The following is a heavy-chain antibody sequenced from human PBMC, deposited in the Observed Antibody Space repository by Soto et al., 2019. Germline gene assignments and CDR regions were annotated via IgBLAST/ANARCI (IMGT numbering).Heavy chain of an antibody. CDR1: GFAFSTYA. CDR3: AKNLIGWFDP. CDR2: ISPSGGDT. D-gene: IGHD3-16*01. J-gene: IGHJ5*02. V-gene: IGHV3-23*01. Sequence: GGSLRLSCAASGFAFSTYAMSWVRQAPGRGLEYISTISPSGGDTYYADSVQGRFTISRDNFKNTLYLQMNRLRADDTAAYYCAKNLIGWFDPWGQGTPVTVSS.